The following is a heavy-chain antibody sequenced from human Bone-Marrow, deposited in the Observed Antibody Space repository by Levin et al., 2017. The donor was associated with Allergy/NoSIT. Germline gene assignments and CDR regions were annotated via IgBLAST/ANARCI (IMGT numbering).Heavy chain of an antibody. V-gene: IGHV4-34*01. CDR3: ARASRVSFWTGYYKSGWFDP. CDR1: GGTINEYY. J-gene: IGHJ5*02. Sequence: KASETLSLTCDVHGGTINEYYWAWIRQPPGRGLEWIGEVSHTGFPTYNSSLKSRVIVSVDTSINQISLTLTSVTAADTGVYYCARASRVSFWTGYYKSGWFDPWGPGTMVTVSS. D-gene: IGHD3/OR15-3a*01. CDR2: VSHTGFP.